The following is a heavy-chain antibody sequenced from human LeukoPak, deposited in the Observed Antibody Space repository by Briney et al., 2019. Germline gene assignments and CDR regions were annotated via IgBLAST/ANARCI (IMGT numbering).Heavy chain of an antibody. Sequence: ASVKVSCKAPGYTFTGYYMHWVRQAPGQGLEWMGWINPNSGGTNYAQKFQGRVTMTRDTSISTAYMELSRLRSDDTAVYYCARDTRGDYSNYYFDYWGQGTLVTVSS. D-gene: IGHD4-11*01. J-gene: IGHJ4*02. CDR2: INPNSGGT. V-gene: IGHV1-2*02. CDR1: GYTFTGYY. CDR3: ARDTRGDYSNYYFDY.